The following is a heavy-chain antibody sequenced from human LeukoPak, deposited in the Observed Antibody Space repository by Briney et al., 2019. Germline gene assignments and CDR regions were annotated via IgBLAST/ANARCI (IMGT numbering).Heavy chain of an antibody. V-gene: IGHV3-66*01. CDR3: ARCGTPNNYYGYGVDV. D-gene: IGHD1-26*01. CDR1: GFTVSSNY. Sequence: SGGSLRLPCAASGFTVSSNYMSWVRQAPGKGLEWVSIIYSGGSTYYTDSVKGRFTISRDNSKNTLYLQMNRLRAEDTAVYYCARCGTPNNYYGYGVDVWGQGTTVIVSS. J-gene: IGHJ6*02. CDR2: IYSGGST.